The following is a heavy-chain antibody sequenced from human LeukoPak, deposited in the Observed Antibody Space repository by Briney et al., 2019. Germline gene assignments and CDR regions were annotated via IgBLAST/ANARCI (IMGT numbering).Heavy chain of an antibody. CDR1: GYIFTGYY. CDR3: ARDQTDAFDI. Sequence: ASVKVSCKASGYIFTGYYMHWVRQAPGQGLEWMGWINPNSGGTNYAQKFQGRVTMTRDTSISTAYMELSTLRSDDTAVYYCARDQTDAFDIWGQGTMVTVSS. V-gene: IGHV1-2*02. J-gene: IGHJ3*02. CDR2: INPNSGGT.